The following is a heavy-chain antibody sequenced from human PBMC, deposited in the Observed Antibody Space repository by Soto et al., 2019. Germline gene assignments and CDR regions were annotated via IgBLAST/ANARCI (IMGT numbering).Heavy chain of an antibody. CDR2: KWYDGSNK. J-gene: IGHJ3*01. CDR3: ARAQYTGSYFDACDV. V-gene: IGHV3-33*03. D-gene: IGHD1-26*01. Sequence: GGSLRLSCAASGFSFSSYGMHWVRQAPGKGLDWVAVKWYDGSNKYYAESVKGRFTISRDNSKNTLYVQMNSLTVEDTAVYYCARAQYTGSYFDACDVWGQGTMVTVSS. CDR1: GFSFSSYG.